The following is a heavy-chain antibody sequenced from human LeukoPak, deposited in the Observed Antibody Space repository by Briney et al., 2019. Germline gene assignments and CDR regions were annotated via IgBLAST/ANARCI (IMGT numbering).Heavy chain of an antibody. J-gene: IGHJ4*02. CDR2: INRSGST. D-gene: IGHD2-2*01. CDR1: GGSFSGYY. Sequence: PSETLSLTCAVYGGSFSGYYWSWIRQPPGKGLEWIGEINRSGSTNYNPSLKSRVTISVDTSKNQFSLKLSSVTAADTAVYYCARGPIVVVPAAMPREDYWGQGTLVTVSS. CDR3: ARGPIVVVPAAMPREDY. V-gene: IGHV4-34*01.